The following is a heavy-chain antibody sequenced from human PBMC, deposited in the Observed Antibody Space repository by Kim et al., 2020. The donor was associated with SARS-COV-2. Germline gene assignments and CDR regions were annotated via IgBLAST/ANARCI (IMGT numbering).Heavy chain of an antibody. CDR2: INHSGST. J-gene: IGHJ4*02. V-gene: IGHV4-34*01. D-gene: IGHD5-12*01. CDR3: ASLSRFTGLRLNDY. Sequence: SETLSLTCAVYGGSFSGYYWSWIRQPPGKGLEWIGEINHSGSTNYNPSLKSRVTISVDTSKNQFSLKLSSVTAADTAVYYCASLSRFTGLRLNDYWGQGTLVTVSS. CDR1: GGSFSGYY.